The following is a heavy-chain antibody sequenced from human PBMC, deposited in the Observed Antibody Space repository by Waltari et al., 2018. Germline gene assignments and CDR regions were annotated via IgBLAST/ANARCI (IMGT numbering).Heavy chain of an antibody. D-gene: IGHD5-18*01. CDR1: GFTFSSYA. CDR2: ISGSGGST. J-gene: IGHJ4*02. V-gene: IGHV3-23*01. Sequence: EVQLLESGGGLVQPGGSLRLSCAASGFTFSSYALSWVRPAPGKGREWVSAISGSGGSTYYADSVKGRFTISRDNSKNTLYLQMNSLRAEDTAVYYCAKDHEGIQLWIDYWGQGTLVTVSS. CDR3: AKDHEGIQLWIDY.